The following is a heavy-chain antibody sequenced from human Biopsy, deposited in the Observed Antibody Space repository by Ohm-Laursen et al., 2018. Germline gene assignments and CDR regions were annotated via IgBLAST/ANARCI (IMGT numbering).Heavy chain of an antibody. J-gene: IGHJ1*01. Sequence: LRLSCTASGFSLRNYTINWVRQAPGKGLEWIGHISHTGYTSYKSSLKSRVTISLDTSRKHFSLRLTSLAAADTAVYYCARGSNEYGGLYFPHWGQGTLVTVSS. CDR2: ISHTGYT. CDR1: GFSLRNYT. CDR3: ARGSNEYGGLYFPH. V-gene: IGHV4-59*08. D-gene: IGHD4-23*01.